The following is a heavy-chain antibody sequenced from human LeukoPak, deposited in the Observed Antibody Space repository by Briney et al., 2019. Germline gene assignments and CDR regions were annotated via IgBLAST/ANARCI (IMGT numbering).Heavy chain of an antibody. CDR3: ARGPCIAAAGFNDTEYFQH. CDR2: INHSGST. Sequence: SETLSLTCAVYGGSFSGYYWSWIRQPPGKGLEWIGEINHSGSTHYNPSLKSRVTISVDTSKNQFSLKLSSVTAADTAVYYCARGPCIAAAGFNDTEYFQHWGQGTLVTVSS. V-gene: IGHV4-34*01. D-gene: IGHD6-13*01. J-gene: IGHJ1*01. CDR1: GGSFSGYY.